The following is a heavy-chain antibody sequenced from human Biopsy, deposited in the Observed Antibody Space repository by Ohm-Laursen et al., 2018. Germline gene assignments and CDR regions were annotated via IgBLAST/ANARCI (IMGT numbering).Heavy chain of an antibody. CDR2: INQSGRT. Sequence: TLSLTCEVYGKTFSDYYWSWIRQPPGKGLEWIGQINQSGRTNYNPSLKSRVNISADKSNNQFSLKLTSVTSADTAVYFCCNEVHGRDYWGLGALVTVSS. CDR3: CNEVHGRDY. CDR1: GKTFSDYY. J-gene: IGHJ4*02. V-gene: IGHV4-34*08. D-gene: IGHD2-15*01.